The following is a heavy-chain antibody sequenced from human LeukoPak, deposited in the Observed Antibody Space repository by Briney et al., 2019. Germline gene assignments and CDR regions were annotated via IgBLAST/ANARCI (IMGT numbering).Heavy chain of an antibody. V-gene: IGHV3-33*06. D-gene: IGHD3-3*01. CDR2: IWYDGSNK. J-gene: IGHJ4*02. CDR1: GFTFSSYG. CDR3: AEDGGLDYDFWSGYHRTAYYFDY. Sequence: GRSLRLSCAASGFTFSSYGMHWVRQAPGKGLEWVAVIWYDGSNKYYADSVKGRFTISRDNSKNTLYLQMNSLRAEDTAVYYCAEDGGLDYDFWSGYHRTAYYFDYWGRGTLVTVSS.